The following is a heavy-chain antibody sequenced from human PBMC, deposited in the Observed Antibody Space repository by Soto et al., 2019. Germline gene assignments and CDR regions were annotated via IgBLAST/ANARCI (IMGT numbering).Heavy chain of an antibody. CDR3: ASGDSSGYYSKFPYYYYYGMDV. Sequence: SETLSLTCTVSGGSISSGGYYWSWIRQHPGKGLEWIGYIYYSGSTYYNPSLKSRVTISVDTSKNQFSLKLSSVTAADTAVYYCASGDSSGYYSKFPYYYYYGMDVWGQGTTVTVSS. J-gene: IGHJ6*02. D-gene: IGHD3-22*01. CDR1: GGSISSGGYY. CDR2: IYYSGST. V-gene: IGHV4-31*03.